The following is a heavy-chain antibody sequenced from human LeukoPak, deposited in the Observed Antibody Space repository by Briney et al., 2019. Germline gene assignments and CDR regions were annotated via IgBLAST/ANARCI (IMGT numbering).Heavy chain of an antibody. D-gene: IGHD4-23*01. CDR3: AAVVTSPKYYYYYMDV. J-gene: IGHJ6*03. V-gene: IGHV1-46*01. Sequence: GASVKVSCKASGYTFTSYYMHWVRQAPGQGLEWMGIINPSGGSTSYAQKFQGRVTMTRDTSTSTVYMELSSLRSEDTAVYYCAAVVTSPKYYYYYMDVWGKGTTVTVSS. CDR1: GYTFTSYY. CDR2: INPSGGST.